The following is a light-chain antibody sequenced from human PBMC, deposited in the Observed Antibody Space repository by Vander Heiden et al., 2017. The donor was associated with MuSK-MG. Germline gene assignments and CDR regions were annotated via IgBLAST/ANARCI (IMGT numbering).Light chain of an antibody. Sequence: SYPLTPPPSASVPPRHTASITCSGDKLGDKYAFWYQQKPGQSPVLVSEQDSKRPSGIPGRFSGSNSGNTDTLNISGTQAVDAAYDDCQQWDRSIKLVCSGG. CDR2: QDS. CDR1: KLGDKY. J-gene: IGLJ2*01. V-gene: IGLV3-1*01. CDR3: QQWDRSIKLV.